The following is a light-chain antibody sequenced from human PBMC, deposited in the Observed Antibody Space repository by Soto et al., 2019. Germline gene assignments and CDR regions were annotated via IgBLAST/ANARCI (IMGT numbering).Light chain of an antibody. CDR2: NNN. CDR1: SSNIRTNA. J-gene: IGLJ1*01. Sequence: QSVLTQPPSASGTPGQRVTISCSGGSSNIRTNAVNWYQQLPGTAPKLLIYNNNQRPSGVPDRFSGSKSGTSASLAISGLQSEDEADYYCAAWDDSLNGYVFGTGNKVTVL. V-gene: IGLV1-44*01. CDR3: AAWDDSLNGYV.